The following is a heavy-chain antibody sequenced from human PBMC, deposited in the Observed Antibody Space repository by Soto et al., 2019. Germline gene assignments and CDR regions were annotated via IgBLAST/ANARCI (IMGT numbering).Heavy chain of an antibody. Sequence: EVQLVESGGGLVQPGGSLRLSCAASGFTFSSYWMSWVRQAPGKGLEWVANIKQDGSEKYYVDSVKGRFTISRDNAKNSLYLQMNSLRAEDTAVYYCARGFVAAAGNLFDYWGQGTLVTVSS. D-gene: IGHD6-13*01. V-gene: IGHV3-7*01. CDR3: ARGFVAAAGNLFDY. J-gene: IGHJ4*02. CDR2: IKQDGSEK. CDR1: GFTFSSYW.